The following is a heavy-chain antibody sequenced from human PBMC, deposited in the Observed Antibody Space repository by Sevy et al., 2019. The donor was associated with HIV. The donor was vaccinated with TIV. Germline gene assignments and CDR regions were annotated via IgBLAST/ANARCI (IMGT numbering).Heavy chain of an antibody. J-gene: IGHJ5*02. D-gene: IGHD2-2*02. Sequence: GGSLRLSCAASGFAFDSYALYWVRQAPGKGLEWIAVISYDGSYKHYADSLKGRFTISRDNSKNTLFLQMNSLITEDTAVYYCARDATEGPYGDTWHSHWFDPWGQGTLVTVSS. CDR3: ARDATEGPYGDTWHSHWFDP. CDR1: GFAFDSYA. CDR2: ISYDGSYK. V-gene: IGHV3-30*04.